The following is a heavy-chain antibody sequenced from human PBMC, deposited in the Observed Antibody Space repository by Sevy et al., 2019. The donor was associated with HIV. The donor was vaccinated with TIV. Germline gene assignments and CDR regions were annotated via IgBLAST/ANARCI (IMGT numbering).Heavy chain of an antibody. CDR3: ARGSCTTTSCYLFDY. D-gene: IGHD2-2*01. Sequence: WGSLRLSCAASGFTFSSYSMSWVRQAPGKGLEWVSSISGTSTYIFYADSVKGRFTISRDNAKSSVYLQMNTLRAEDTSLYYCARGSCTTTSCYLFDYWGQGTLVTVSS. V-gene: IGHV3-21*01. J-gene: IGHJ4*02. CDR1: GFTFSSYS. CDR2: ISGTSTYI.